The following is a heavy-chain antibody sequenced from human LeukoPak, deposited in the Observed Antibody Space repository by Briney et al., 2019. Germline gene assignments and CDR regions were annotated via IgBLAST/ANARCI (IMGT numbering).Heavy chain of an antibody. CDR2: IYYSGST. V-gene: IGHV4-39*07. CDR1: GGSISSSSYY. D-gene: IGHD6-13*01. J-gene: IGHJ4*02. Sequence: SETLSLTCTVSGGSISSSSYYWGWIRQPPGKGLEWIGSIYYSGSTYYNPSLKSRVTISVDTSKNQFSLKLSSVTAADTAVYYCARGTAAAGVSQYYFDYWGQGTLVTVSS. CDR3: ARGTAAAGVSQYYFDY.